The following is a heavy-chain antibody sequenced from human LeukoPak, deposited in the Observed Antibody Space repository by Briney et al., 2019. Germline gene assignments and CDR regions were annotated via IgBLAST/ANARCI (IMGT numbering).Heavy chain of an antibody. CDR2: IWYDGSYK. V-gene: IGHV3-33*01. Sequence: GRSLRLSCAASGFTFSSYGMHWVRQAPGKGLEWVAVIWYDGSYKYYADSVKGRFTISRDNSKNTLYLQMNRLRAEDTGRYYRAGEHDYSLDYWGQGTLVTLSS. CDR3: AGEHDYSLDY. D-gene: IGHD4-11*01. CDR1: GFTFSSYG. J-gene: IGHJ4*02.